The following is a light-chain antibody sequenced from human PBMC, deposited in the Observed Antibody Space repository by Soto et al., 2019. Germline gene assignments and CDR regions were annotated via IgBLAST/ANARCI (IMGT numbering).Light chain of an antibody. CDR3: QQGYSTPRT. Sequence: DIQMTQSPSSLSAAVGDTVTITCRASQSIASYLNWYQQKPGKAPNLLIYTASSLQSGVPSRFSGGGSGTYFTPPISGLQPEDFAPYYCQQGYSTPRTLGQGTKLESK. J-gene: IGKJ2*01. V-gene: IGKV1-39*01. CDR2: TAS. CDR1: QSIASY.